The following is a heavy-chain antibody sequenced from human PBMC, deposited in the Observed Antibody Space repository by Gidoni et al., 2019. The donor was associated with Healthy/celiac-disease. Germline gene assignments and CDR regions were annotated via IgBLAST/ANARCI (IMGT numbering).Heavy chain of an antibody. CDR3: ATQLYSSGGFDY. J-gene: IGHJ4*02. Sequence: QLQLQESGPGLVKPSETLSLTCTVSGGSISSSSYYWGWLRQPPGKGLEWIGSIYYSGSTYYNPSLKSRVTISVDTSKNQFSLKLSSVTAADTAVYYCATQLYSSGGFDYWGQGTLVTVSS. CDR2: IYYSGST. V-gene: IGHV4-39*01. D-gene: IGHD6-19*01. CDR1: GGSISSSSYY.